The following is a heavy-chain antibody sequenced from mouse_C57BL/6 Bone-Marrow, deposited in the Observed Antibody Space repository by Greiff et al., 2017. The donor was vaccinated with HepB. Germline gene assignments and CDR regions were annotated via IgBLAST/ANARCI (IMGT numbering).Heavy chain of an antibody. V-gene: IGHV2-2*01. Sequence: QVQLQQSGPGLVQPSQSLSITCTVSGFSLTSYGVHWVRQSPGKGLEWLGVIWSGGSTDYNAAFISRLSISKDNSKSQVFFKMNSLQADDTAIYYCASPRWLLRERYYYAMDYWGQGTSVTVSS. CDR3: ASPRWLLRERYYYAMDY. CDR2: IWSGGST. J-gene: IGHJ4*01. D-gene: IGHD2-3*01. CDR1: GFSLTSYG.